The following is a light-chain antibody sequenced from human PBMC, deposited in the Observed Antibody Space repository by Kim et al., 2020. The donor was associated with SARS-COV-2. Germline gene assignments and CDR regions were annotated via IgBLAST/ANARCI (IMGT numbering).Light chain of an antibody. CDR3: QEYNNSPPLT. Sequence: LMTQSPATLSVSPGERATISCRASQSVRTNLAWYQQRPGQAPKLLIYGASTRATGIPPRFSASGSGTEFSLTISSLQSEDFATYFCQEYNNSPPLTFGAGTKVDIK. CDR2: GAS. CDR1: QSVRTN. J-gene: IGKJ4*01. V-gene: IGKV3-15*01.